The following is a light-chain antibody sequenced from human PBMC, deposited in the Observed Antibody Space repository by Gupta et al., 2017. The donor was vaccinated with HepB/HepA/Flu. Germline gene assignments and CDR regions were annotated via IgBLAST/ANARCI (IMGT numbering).Light chain of an antibody. CDR3: SSYTSSSTVV. V-gene: IGLV2-14*01. J-gene: IGLJ2*01. CDR2: DVS. Sequence: QSALPPPASVSGSPGQSITISCTGTSSDVGGYNYVSWYQQHPGKAPKLMIYDVSNRPSGVSNRFSGSKSGNTASLTISGLQAEDEDDYYCSSYTSSSTVVFGGGTKLTVL. CDR1: SSDVGGYNY.